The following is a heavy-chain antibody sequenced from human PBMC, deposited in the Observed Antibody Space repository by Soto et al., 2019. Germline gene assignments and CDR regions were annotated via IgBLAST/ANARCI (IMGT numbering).Heavy chain of an antibody. J-gene: IGHJ5*02. D-gene: IGHD3-3*01. V-gene: IGHV4-34*01. CDR2: INHSGSM. CDR1: GGSFSGYS. CDR3: ARGPMFGWFDP. Sequence: QVQLQQWGAGLLKPSETLSLTCAVYGGSFSGYSWTWIRQPPGKGLEWIGEINHSGSMNYNPSLKSQVTISVDTSKNQFSLKLTSVTAADTAVFYCARGPMFGWFDPWGQGTLLTVSS.